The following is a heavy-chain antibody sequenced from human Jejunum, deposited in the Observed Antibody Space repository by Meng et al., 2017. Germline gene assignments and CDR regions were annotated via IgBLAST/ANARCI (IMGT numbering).Heavy chain of an antibody. CDR3: ARGELLWDY. Sequence: QGQLQEPGPGMVQPSPPRSLPCMASGDSIISGEFFWSWIRQPPGKGLEWIGYMDYRGSTFYNPSLKSRVTISVDTSKTQFSLKLSSVTAADTAVYFCARGELLWDYWGQGTLVTVSS. CDR2: MDYRGST. V-gene: IGHV4-30-4*01. CDR1: GDSIISGEFF. J-gene: IGHJ4*02. D-gene: IGHD2-2*01.